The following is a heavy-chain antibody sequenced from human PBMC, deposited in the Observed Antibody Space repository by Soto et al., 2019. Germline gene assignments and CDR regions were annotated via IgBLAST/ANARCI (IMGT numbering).Heavy chain of an antibody. CDR1: VYSFTSYW. CDR3: ARHLTGTGLIYYYYGMDV. Sequence: PGESLKISCKGSVYSFTSYWISWVRQMPGKGLEWMGRIDPSDSYTNYSPSFQGHVTISADKSISTAYLQWSSLKASDTAMYYCARHLTGTGLIYYYYGMDVWGQGTTVTVSS. J-gene: IGHJ6*02. D-gene: IGHD1-20*01. CDR2: IDPSDSYT. V-gene: IGHV5-10-1*01.